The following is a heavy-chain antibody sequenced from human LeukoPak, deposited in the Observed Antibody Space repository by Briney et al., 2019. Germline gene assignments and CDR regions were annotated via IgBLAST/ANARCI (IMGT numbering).Heavy chain of an antibody. D-gene: IGHD1-26*01. V-gene: IGHV3-23*01. CDR3: AKSQDGGRLFHFDY. CDR1: GFTFSSYA. Sequence: GGSLRLSCAAPGFTFSSYAMSWVRQAPGKGLEWVSVISGSGGSTYSADSVKGRFTISRDNSKNTLYLQMNSLRAEDTAVYFCAKSQDGGRLFHFDYWGQGTLVTVSS. CDR2: ISGSGGST. J-gene: IGHJ4*02.